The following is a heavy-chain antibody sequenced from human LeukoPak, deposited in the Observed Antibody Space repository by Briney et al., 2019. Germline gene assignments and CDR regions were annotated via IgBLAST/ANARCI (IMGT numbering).Heavy chain of an antibody. CDR1: GFTFSSYG. J-gene: IGHJ4*02. Sequence: PGGSLRLSCAASGFTFSSYGVHWVRQAPGKGLEWVAVIWYDGSNKYYADSVKGRFTISRDNSKNTLYLQMNSLRAEDTAVYYCARVGYSYGSYYFDYWGQGTLVTVSS. D-gene: IGHD5-18*01. CDR3: ARVGYSYGSYYFDY. CDR2: IWYDGSNK. V-gene: IGHV3-33*01.